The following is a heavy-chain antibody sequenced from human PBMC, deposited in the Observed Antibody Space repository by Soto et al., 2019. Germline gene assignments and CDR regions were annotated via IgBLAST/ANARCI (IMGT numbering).Heavy chain of an antibody. CDR3: ARQVRGRGSTWRTYFYLYMDV. D-gene: IGHD6-13*01. CDR1: GGSISGSY. Sequence: QVQLQESGPGLVKPSETLSLTCTVSGGSISGSYWTWIRQSPGKGLEWIGYVYSNGNTNYNPSLRGRVTMSVDTYNNQFSLRVSSMTAADTGTYSCARQVRGRGSTWRTYFYLYMDVWGKGTTVTVSS. J-gene: IGHJ6*03. CDR2: VYSNGNT. V-gene: IGHV4-59*08.